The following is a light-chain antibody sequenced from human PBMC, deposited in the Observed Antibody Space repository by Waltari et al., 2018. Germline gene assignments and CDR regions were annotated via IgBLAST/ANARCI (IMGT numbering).Light chain of an antibody. CDR2: DAS. J-gene: IGKJ1*01. CDR3: QKYGTLPAT. CDR1: PSVSRT. V-gene: IGKV3-20*01. Sequence: EIVLTHSPGTLSLSPGERATLSCRASPSVSRTLAWYQQKPGQAPRLLIYDASTRATGIPDRFSGSGSGTDFSLTISRLEPEDFAVYYCQKYGTLPATFGQGTKVEIK.